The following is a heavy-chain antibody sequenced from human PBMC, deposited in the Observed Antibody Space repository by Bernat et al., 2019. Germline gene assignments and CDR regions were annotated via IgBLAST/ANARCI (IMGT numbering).Heavy chain of an antibody. CDR2: IWYDGSNR. CDR1: GFTFSSYG. V-gene: IGHV3-33*01. CDR3: ARHVYSSSYGSRYSSGWFDY. Sequence: QVQLVESGGGVVQPGGSLRLSCAASGFTFSSYGMHWVRQAPGKGLEWVTVIWYDGSNRYYADSVKGRFTIFRDNSKNTLYVQMNSMRVEDTAVYYCARHVYSSSYGSRYSSGWFDYWGQGTLVTVSS. D-gene: IGHD6-19*01. J-gene: IGHJ5*01.